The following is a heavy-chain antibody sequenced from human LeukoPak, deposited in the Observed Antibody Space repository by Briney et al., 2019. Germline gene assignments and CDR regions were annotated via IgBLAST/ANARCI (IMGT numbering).Heavy chain of an antibody. D-gene: IGHD3-10*01. J-gene: IGHJ6*04. CDR3: ARASGSYGSGSYYYYGMDV. V-gene: IGHV4-38-2*01. CDR1: GYSISSGYY. Sequence: SETLSLTCAVSGYSISSGYYWGWIRQPPGKGLEWIGSIFHSGSTYYSPSLKSRVNMSVDTSKNQISLKLSSVTAADTAVYYCARASGSYGSGSYYYYGMDVWGKGTTATVSS. CDR2: IFHSGST.